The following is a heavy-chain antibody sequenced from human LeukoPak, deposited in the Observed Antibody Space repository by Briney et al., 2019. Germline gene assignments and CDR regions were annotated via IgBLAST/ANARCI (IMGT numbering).Heavy chain of an antibody. Sequence: PGGSLRLSCTASGFTFGDYAMSWVRQAPGKGLDWVANIKQDGSEKYYVDSVKGRFTISRDNAKNSLYLQMNSLRVEDTAVYYCVRRKAPWFGEFDQWGQGTLVTVSS. J-gene: IGHJ4*02. D-gene: IGHD3-10*01. CDR1: GFTFGDYA. CDR3: VRRKAPWFGEFDQ. V-gene: IGHV3-7*01. CDR2: IKQDGSEK.